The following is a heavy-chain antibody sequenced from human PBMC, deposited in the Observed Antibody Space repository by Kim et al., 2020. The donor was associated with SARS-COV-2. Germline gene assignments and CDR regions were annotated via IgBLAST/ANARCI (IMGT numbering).Heavy chain of an antibody. Sequence: TRYSPSFQGQVTISADKSISTAYLQGSSLKASDTAMYYCARHRQLVEFDYWGQGTLVTVSS. D-gene: IGHD6-6*01. V-gene: IGHV5-51*01. J-gene: IGHJ4*02. CDR3: ARHRQLVEFDY. CDR2: T.